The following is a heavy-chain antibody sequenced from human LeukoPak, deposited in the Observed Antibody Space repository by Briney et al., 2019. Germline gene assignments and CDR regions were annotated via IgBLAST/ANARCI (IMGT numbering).Heavy chain of an antibody. D-gene: IGHD6-13*01. J-gene: IGHJ4*02. CDR2: ISAYNGNT. CDR3: ARDRVGFGQLVDYFDY. V-gene: IGHV1-18*01. Sequence: ASVKVSCKASGGTFSSYGISWVRQAPGQGLEWMGWISAYNGNTNYAQKLQGRVTMTTDTSTSTAYMELRSLRSDDTAVYYCARDRVGFGQLVDYFDYWSQGTLVTVSS. CDR1: GGTFSSYG.